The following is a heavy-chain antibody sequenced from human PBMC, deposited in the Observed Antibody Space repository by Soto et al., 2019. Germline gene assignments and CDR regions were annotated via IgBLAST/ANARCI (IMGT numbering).Heavy chain of an antibody. Sequence: EIQLVESGGGLAKPGGSLGLSCTASRFTFSDYNINWVRQAPGKGLEWVSSNSSGSSFIYYADSLKGRFTISRDNAKNSVYLQIDGLSAEDTALYYCARGSISWGPGAFDIWGQGTMVTVSS. CDR2: NSSGSSFI. J-gene: IGHJ3*02. D-gene: IGHD7-27*01. V-gene: IGHV3-21*02. CDR3: ARGSISWGPGAFDI. CDR1: RFTFSDYN.